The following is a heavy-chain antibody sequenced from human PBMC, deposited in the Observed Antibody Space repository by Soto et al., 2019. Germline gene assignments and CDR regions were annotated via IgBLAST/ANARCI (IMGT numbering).Heavy chain of an antibody. D-gene: IGHD6-13*01. J-gene: IGHJ1*01. Sequence: GGSLRLSCAASGFTFSSYGMHWVRQAPGKGLEWVAVISYDGSNKYYADSVKGRFTISRDNSKNTLYLQMNSLRAEDTAVYYCAKAAAGGAEYFQHWGQGTLVTVSS. CDR2: ISYDGSNK. CDR3: AKAAAGGAEYFQH. CDR1: GFTFSSYG. V-gene: IGHV3-30*18.